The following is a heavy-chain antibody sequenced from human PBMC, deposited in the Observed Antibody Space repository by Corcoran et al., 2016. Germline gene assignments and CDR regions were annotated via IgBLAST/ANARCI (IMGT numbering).Heavy chain of an antibody. D-gene: IGHD3-16*02. CDR3: ARVAITFGGVIDHYYYYGMDV. Sequence: QVQLVQSGAEVKKPGSSVKVSCKASGGTFSSYAISWVRQAPGQGLEWMGGIIPIFGTANYAQKFQGRVTITADKSTSTAYMELSSLRSEDTAVYYCARVAITFGGVIDHYYYYGMDVWGQGTTVTVSS. CDR2: IIPIFGTA. J-gene: IGHJ6*02. V-gene: IGHV1-69*06. CDR1: GGTFSSYA.